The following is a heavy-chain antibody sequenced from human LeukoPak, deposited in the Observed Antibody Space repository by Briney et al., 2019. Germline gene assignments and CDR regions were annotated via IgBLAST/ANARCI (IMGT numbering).Heavy chain of an antibody. CDR1: EYTFTGYY. V-gene: IGHV1-2*06. CDR2: LNPNTGGT. J-gene: IGHJ4*02. CDR3: ARVPRSGSYIYFDY. Sequence: WASVKVSFKASEYTFTGYYIHWVRQAPGQGLEWMGRLNPNTGGTNYAQNFQGRVTMTRDTSISTVYMELSSLRSDDTALYYCARVPRSGSYIYFDYWGQGTLVTVSS. D-gene: IGHD3-10*01.